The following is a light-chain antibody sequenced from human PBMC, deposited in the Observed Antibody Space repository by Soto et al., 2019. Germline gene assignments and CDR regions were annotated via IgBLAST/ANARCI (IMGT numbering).Light chain of an antibody. CDR3: CSFAGSFSYV. V-gene: IGLV2-11*01. J-gene: IGLJ1*01. Sequence: QSALTQPRSVSGSPGQSVTISCTGTSSDVGRYDYVSWYQQHPGKAPKLIIYDVTERPAGVPDRFSGSKSGNTASLPISGLQAEDEADYSCCSFAGSFSYVFGGGTKVTVL. CDR1: SSDVGRYDY. CDR2: DVT.